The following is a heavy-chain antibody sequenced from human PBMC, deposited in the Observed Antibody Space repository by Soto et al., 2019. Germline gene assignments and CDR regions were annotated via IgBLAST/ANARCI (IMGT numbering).Heavy chain of an antibody. CDR2: IKSKTDGGTT. D-gene: IGHD6-13*01. CDR3: ARVGLYSSSWYEVVY. CDR1: GFTFSNGW. J-gene: IGHJ4*02. Sequence: EVQLVESGGGLVKPGGSLRLSCAASGFTFSNGWMSWVRQAPGKGLEWVARIKSKTDGGTTDYAAVVKGRFTISRDDSKNTLYLQMNSLKDEDTAVYYCARVGLYSSSWYEVVYWGQGTLVTVSS. V-gene: IGHV3-15*01.